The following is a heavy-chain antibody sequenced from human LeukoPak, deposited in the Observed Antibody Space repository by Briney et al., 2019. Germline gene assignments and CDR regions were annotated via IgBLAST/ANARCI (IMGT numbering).Heavy chain of an antibody. V-gene: IGHV3-11*04. CDR2: ISSSGSTI. J-gene: IGHJ5*02. CDR3: ASYSNYVDGWIDP. D-gene: IGHD4-11*01. Sequence: GGSLRLSCAASGFTFSDYYMSWIRQAPGKGLEWVSYISSSGSTIYYADSVKGRFTISRDNAKNSLYLQMNSLRAGDTAVYYCASYSNYVDGWIDPWGQGTLVTVSS. CDR1: GFTFSDYY.